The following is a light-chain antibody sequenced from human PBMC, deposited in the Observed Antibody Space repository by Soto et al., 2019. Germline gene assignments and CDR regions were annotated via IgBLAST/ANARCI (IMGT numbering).Light chain of an antibody. J-gene: IGKJ4*01. CDR1: QRVSSGF. CDR2: RAS. CDR3: QQYESSPLT. Sequence: EIVLTQSPDTLSLSPGERATLSCRASQRVSSGFLAWYQQKPGQAPRLLIYRASTRATGIPDRFTGSGSGTDFTLTISRLEAEDFAVYYCQQYESSPLTFGGGTKVEIK. V-gene: IGKV3-20*01.